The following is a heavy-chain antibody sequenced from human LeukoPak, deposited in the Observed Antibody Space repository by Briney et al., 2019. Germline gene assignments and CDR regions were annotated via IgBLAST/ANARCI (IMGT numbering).Heavy chain of an antibody. Sequence: GGSLRLSCAASGFTFDDYAMHWVRQAPGKGLEWVSGISWNSGSIGYADSVKGRFTISRDNAKNSLYLQMDSLRAEDTALYYCAKDLPTYYDFWSGPPGGMDVWGQGTTVTASS. V-gene: IGHV3-9*01. CDR3: AKDLPTYYDFWSGPPGGMDV. CDR2: ISWNSGSI. D-gene: IGHD3-3*01. J-gene: IGHJ6*02. CDR1: GFTFDDYA.